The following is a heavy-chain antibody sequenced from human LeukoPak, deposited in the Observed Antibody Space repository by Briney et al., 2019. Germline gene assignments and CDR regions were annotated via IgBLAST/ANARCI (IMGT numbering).Heavy chain of an antibody. V-gene: IGHV3-23*01. J-gene: IGHJ4*02. CDR3: ARDRPRGEQQLAYLCDY. CDR2: ISGSGGST. Sequence: GGSLRLSCAASGFTFSSYAMSWVRQAPGKGLEWVSAISGSGGSTYYADSAKGRFTISRDNSKNTLYLQMNSLRAEDTAVYYCARDRPRGEQQLAYLCDYWGQGTLVTVSS. D-gene: IGHD6-13*01. CDR1: GFTFSSYA.